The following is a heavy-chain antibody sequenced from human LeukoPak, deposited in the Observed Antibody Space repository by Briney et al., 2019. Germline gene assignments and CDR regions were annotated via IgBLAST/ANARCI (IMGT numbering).Heavy chain of an antibody. CDR3: ARSVDCGGDCYSVGLDY. D-gene: IGHD2-21*02. Sequence: SVKVSCKASGGTFSSYAISWVRQAPGQGLEWMGGIFPIFGTTNYAQKFQGRVTITTDESTSTAYMELSSLRSEDTAVYYCARSVDCGGDCYSVGLDYWGQGNLVTVSS. CDR2: IFPIFGTT. CDR1: GGTFSSYA. J-gene: IGHJ4*02. V-gene: IGHV1-69*05.